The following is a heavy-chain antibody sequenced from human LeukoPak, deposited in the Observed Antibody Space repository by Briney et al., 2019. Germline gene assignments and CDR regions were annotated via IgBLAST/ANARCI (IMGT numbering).Heavy chain of an antibody. CDR2: IWYDGSNK. CDR3: ARALGTRAPFDC. D-gene: IGHD1-1*01. J-gene: IGHJ4*02. Sequence: GGSLRLSCAASGFTFSSYGMHWVRQAPGKGLEWVAVIWYDGSNKYYADSVKGRFTISRDNSKNTLYLQMNSLRAEDTAVYYCARALGTRAPFDCWGQGTLVTVSS. CDR1: GFTFSSYG. V-gene: IGHV3-33*01.